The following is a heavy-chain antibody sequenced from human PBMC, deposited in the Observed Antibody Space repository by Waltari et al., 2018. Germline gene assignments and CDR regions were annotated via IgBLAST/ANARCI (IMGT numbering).Heavy chain of an antibody. D-gene: IGHD2-8*02. Sequence: QVQLQQWGAGLLKPSETLSLTCAVYGGSFSGYYWSWIRQPPGKGLEWIGEINHSGSTNYNPSLKSRVTISVDTSKNQFSLKLSSVTAADTAVYYCARGLPGGSRLGYYMDVWGKGTTVTVSS. J-gene: IGHJ6*03. CDR3: ARGLPGGSRLGYYMDV. CDR1: GGSFSGYY. V-gene: IGHV4-34*01. CDR2: INHSGST.